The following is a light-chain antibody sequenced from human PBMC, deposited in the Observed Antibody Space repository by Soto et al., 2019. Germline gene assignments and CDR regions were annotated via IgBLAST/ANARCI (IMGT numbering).Light chain of an antibody. V-gene: IGKV3-15*01. Sequence: EFVLTQSPGTLSLSPGERATLSCTASQTVRNNYLAWYQQKPGQAPRLLIYGASTRATGIPARFSGSGSGTEFTLTISSLQSEDFAVYYCQQYNNRPPWTFGQGTKVDIK. J-gene: IGKJ1*01. CDR3: QQYNNRPPWT. CDR2: GAS. CDR1: QTVRNN.